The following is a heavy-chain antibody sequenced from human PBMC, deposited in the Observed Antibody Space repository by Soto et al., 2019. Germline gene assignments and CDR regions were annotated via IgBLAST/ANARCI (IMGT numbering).Heavy chain of an antibody. V-gene: IGHV3-30*04. CDR3: ARDCDYGDYYYYGMDV. Sequence: GGSLRLSCAASGFTFSSYAMHWVRQAPGKGLEWVAVISYDGSNKYYADSVKGRFTISRDNSKNTLYLQMNSLRAEDTAVYYCARDCDYGDYYYYGMDVWGQGTTVTVSS. CDR1: GFTFSSYA. D-gene: IGHD4-17*01. CDR2: ISYDGSNK. J-gene: IGHJ6*02.